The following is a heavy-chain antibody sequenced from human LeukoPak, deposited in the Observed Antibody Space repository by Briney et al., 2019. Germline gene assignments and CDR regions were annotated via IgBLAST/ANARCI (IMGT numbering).Heavy chain of an antibody. CDR3: AKAVPVTNDY. J-gene: IGHJ4*02. Sequence: TGGSLRLSCAASGFTFSSYGMHWVRQAPGKGLEWVAVISYDGSNKYYADSVKGRFTISRDNSKNTLYLQMNSLGAEDTAVYYCAKAVPVTNDYWGQGTLVTVSS. D-gene: IGHD4-17*01. CDR2: ISYDGSNK. V-gene: IGHV3-30*18. CDR1: GFTFSSYG.